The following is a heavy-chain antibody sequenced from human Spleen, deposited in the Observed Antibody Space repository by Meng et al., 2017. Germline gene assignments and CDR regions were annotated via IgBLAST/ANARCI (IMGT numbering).Heavy chain of an antibody. V-gene: IGHV3-33*01. Sequence: GESLKISCAASGFTFSTYAIHWVRQAPGKGLKWVAVIWHDASDQYYIDSVKGRFTISRDNSKNTVYLQMNSLRAEDAAVYYCARDRGGTVTRYYFDYWGQGTQVTVSS. CDR3: ARDRGGTVTRYYFDY. D-gene: IGHD4-17*01. CDR1: GFTFSTYA. J-gene: IGHJ4*02. CDR2: IWHDASDQ.